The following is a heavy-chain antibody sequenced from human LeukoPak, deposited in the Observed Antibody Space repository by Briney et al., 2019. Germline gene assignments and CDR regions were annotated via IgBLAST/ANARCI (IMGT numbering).Heavy chain of an antibody. J-gene: IGHJ4*02. CDR2: IYISGST. D-gene: IGHD6-13*01. CDR3: ARDRGVYSRTLED. Sequence: SETLSLTCTVSGDSISSYYWSWIRQPAGKGLEWIGRIYISGSTNYNPSLKSRVTMSVDTSKNHFSLKLSSVTAADTAVYYCARDRGVYSRTLEDWGQGTLVTVSS. V-gene: IGHV4-4*07. CDR1: GDSISSYY.